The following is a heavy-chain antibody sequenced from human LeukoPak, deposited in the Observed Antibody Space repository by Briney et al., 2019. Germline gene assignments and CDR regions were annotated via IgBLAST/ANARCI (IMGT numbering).Heavy chain of an antibody. D-gene: IGHD3-16*02. V-gene: IGHV2-5*02. J-gene: IGHJ4*02. Sequence: SGPTLVNPTQTLRLTCTFSGFSLSTSGVGVGWFRQPPGKALEWLALIYWDDDKRYSPSLKSRLTITKDTSTNQVVLTMTNMDPVDTATSYCAHSGYDYVWASYRSWVLDYSGQGTLVTASS. CDR2: IYWDDDK. CDR3: AHSGYDYVWASYRSWVLDY. CDR1: GFSLSTSGVG.